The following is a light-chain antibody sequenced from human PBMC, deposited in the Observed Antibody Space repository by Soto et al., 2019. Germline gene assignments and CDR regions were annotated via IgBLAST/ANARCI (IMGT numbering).Light chain of an antibody. CDR3: HRYGDSPRT. Sequence: SLATLSVSKRERATRSCRASQSVSSNLAWYQQKPGKAPRLLISGASTRASAIPARFSGSGSGTDFTLTISRLEPEDFALYFCHRYGDSPRTFGGGSKV. V-gene: IGKV3D-15*02. J-gene: IGKJ4*02. CDR1: QSVSSN. CDR2: GAS.